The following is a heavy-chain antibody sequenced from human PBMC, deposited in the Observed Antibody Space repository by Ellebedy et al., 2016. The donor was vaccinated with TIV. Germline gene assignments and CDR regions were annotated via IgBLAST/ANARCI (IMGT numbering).Heavy chain of an antibody. V-gene: IGHV4-34*01. CDR2: INHSGRT. CDR3: ASAALRVDRGWEYYFDS. CDR1: GGSFSGYY. D-gene: IGHD3-10*01. Sequence: MPSETLSLTCAVYGGSFSGYYWSWIRQPPGKGLEWIGEINHSGRTNYNPSLKSRVTISVDTSKNQFSLKLSSVTAADTAVDYCASAALRVDRGWEYYFDSWGQGTLVTVSS. J-gene: IGHJ4*02.